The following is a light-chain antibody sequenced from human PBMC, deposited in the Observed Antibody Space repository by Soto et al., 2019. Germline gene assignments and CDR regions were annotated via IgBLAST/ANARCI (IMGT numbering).Light chain of an antibody. J-gene: IGKJ1*01. CDR1: QSISSW. CDR3: QQYIDYSWT. CDR2: KAS. V-gene: IGKV1-5*03. Sequence: DIQMTQSPSTLSASIGDRVTITCRASQSISSWLAWYQQKPGKAPKVLIYKASSLESGVPSRFSGSGSGTEFTLTIRSLQPDDVATYYCQQYIDYSWTFGQGTKVEIK.